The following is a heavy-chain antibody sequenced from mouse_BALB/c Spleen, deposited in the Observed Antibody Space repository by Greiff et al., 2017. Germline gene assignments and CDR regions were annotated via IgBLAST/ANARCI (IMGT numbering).Heavy chain of an antibody. V-gene: IGHV2-9*02. J-gene: IGHJ3*01. D-gene: IGHD2-3*01. Sequence: QVQLKQSGPGLVAPSQSLSITCTVSGFSLTSYGVHWVRQPPGKGLEWLGVIWAGGSTNYNSALMSRLSISKDNSKSQVFLKMNSLQTDDTAMYYCARDRQDGGFAYWGQGTLVTVSA. CDR2: IWAGGST. CDR1: GFSLTSYG. CDR3: ARDRQDGGFAY.